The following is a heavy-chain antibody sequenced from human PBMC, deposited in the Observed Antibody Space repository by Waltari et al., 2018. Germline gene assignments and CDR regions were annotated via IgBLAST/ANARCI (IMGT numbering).Heavy chain of an antibody. D-gene: IGHD2-15*01. CDR2: INHNGNR. V-gene: IGHV4-34*02. CDR1: GGSFSGYS. J-gene: IGHJ6*02. Sequence: QVQLQQWGAGKLQPSETLSLTCAVYGGSFSGYSWGWIRQPPGKGLEWIGEINHNGNRNYNPSLRSRITMLVDTSRSQFSLKVNSVTAADTAVYYCVRLEDCSGPGGNCYSGDSFALDVWGQGTTVTVSS. CDR3: VRLEDCSGPGGNCYSGDSFALDV.